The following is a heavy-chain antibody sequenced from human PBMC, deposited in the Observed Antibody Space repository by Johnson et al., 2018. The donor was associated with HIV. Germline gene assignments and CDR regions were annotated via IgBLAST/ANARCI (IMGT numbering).Heavy chain of an antibody. Sequence: QEQLVESGGGVVQPGRSLRLACAASGFTFSSYAMHWVRQAPGKGLEWVAVISYDGSNKYYADSVKGRFTISRDNAKNSLYLQLNSLRAEDTAVYYCAKDFGTRPYYYDAFDIWGQGTMVTVSS. CDR1: GFTFSSYA. D-gene: IGHD3-10*01. J-gene: IGHJ3*02. CDR2: ISYDGSNK. V-gene: IGHV3-30-3*01. CDR3: AKDFGTRPYYYDAFDI.